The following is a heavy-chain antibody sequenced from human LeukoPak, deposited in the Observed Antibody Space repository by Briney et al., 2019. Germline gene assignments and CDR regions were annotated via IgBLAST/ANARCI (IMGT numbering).Heavy chain of an antibody. J-gene: IGHJ6*02. CDR1: GYTFTSYY. CDR2: INPSGGST. CDR3: ARDRIVTTPSYYYYGMDV. D-gene: IGHD4-11*01. V-gene: IGHV1-46*01. Sequence: ASVNVSCKASGYTFTSYYMHWVRQAPGQGLEWTGIINPSGGSTSYAQKFQGRVTMTRDTSTSTVYMELSSLRSEDTAVYYCARDRIVTTPSYYYYGMDVWGQGTTVTVSS.